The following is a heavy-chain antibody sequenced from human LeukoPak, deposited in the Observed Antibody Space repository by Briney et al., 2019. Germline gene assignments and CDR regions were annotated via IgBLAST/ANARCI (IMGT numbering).Heavy chain of an antibody. V-gene: IGHV3-20*04. CDR3: RVVVAATEFDY. D-gene: IGHD2-15*01. J-gene: IGHJ4*02. Sequence: PGGSLRLSCAASGFTFDDYGMSWVRQAPGKGLEWVSGINWNGGSTGYADSVKGRFTISRDNAKNSLYLQMNSLRAEDTAVYYCRVVVAATEFDYWGQGTLVTVSS. CDR1: GFTFDDYG. CDR2: INWNGGST.